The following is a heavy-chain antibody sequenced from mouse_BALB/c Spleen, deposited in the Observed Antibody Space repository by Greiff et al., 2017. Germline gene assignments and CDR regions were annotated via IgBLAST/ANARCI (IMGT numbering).Heavy chain of an antibody. CDR2: VNPNNGGT. CDR1: GYTFTDYY. J-gene: IGHJ4*01. CDR3: ARVRGFYAMDY. Sequence: EVQLQQSGPELVKPGASVKISCKASGYTFTDYYMNWVKQSHGKSLEWIGLVNPNNGGTSYNQKFKGKATLTVDKSSSTAYMELRSLTSEDSAVYYCARVRGFYAMDYWGQGTSVTVSS. V-gene: IGHV1-26*01.